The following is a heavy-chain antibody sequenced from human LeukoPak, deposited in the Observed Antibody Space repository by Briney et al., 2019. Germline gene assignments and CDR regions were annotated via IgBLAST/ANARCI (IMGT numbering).Heavy chain of an antibody. J-gene: IGHJ4*02. D-gene: IGHD1-26*01. V-gene: IGHV3-7*01. CDR1: GFTFGDYA. CDR2: INQDGSDK. CDR3: ASRIVGTPDYFDY. Sequence: GGSLRLSCTASGFTFGDYAMTWVRQAPGKGLEWVANINQDGSDKYHVDSVKGRFTISRDNAKNSLYLQMNSLRAEDTAVYYCASRIVGTPDYFDYWGLGTLVTVSS.